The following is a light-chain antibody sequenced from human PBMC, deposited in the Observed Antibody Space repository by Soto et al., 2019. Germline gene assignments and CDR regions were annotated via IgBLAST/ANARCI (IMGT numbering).Light chain of an antibody. V-gene: IGLV2-14*01. J-gene: IGLJ1*01. CDR1: SSDVGGYDY. CDR3: TSYTNRYTYV. CDR2: NVY. Sequence: TVITQPGAVSEFPGQSITLYCTGTSSDVGGYDYVGWYQQHPGKAPKLMIYNVYNRPSGVSFRFSGSKSGNTASLTISGLQTEDEADYYCTSYTNRYTYVFGTGTKVTVL.